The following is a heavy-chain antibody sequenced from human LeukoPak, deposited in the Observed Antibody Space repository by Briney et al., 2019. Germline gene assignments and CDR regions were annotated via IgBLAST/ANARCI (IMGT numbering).Heavy chain of an antibody. V-gene: IGHV4-61*01. D-gene: IGHD1-26*01. Sequence: SETLSLTCTVSGGSVSSGSYYWSWIRQPPGKGLEWIGYIYYSGSTNYNPSLKSRVTISVDTSKNQFSLELSSVTAADTAVYYCARAGNIVGNWGQGTLVTVSS. CDR2: IYYSGST. J-gene: IGHJ4*02. CDR3: ARAGNIVGN. CDR1: GGSVSSGSYY.